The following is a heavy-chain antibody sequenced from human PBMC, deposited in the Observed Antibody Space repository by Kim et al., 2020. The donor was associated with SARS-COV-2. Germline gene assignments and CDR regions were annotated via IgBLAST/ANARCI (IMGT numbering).Heavy chain of an antibody. CDR2: ISSSSTYT. Sequence: GGSLRLSCTASGFTFSTYSMNWVRQAPGKGLEWVASISSSSTYTYYGDSVKGRFTISRDDAKSLLYLQMNSLRAEDTAVYYCARESVYGSGTYYYYFDY. CDR1: GFTFSTYS. V-gene: IGHV3-21*01. J-gene: IGHJ4*01. CDR3: ARESVYGSGTYYYYFDY. D-gene: IGHD3-10*01.